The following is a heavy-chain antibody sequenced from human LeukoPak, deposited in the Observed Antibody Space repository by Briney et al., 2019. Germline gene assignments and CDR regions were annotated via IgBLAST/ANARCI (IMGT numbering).Heavy chain of an antibody. CDR1: GGSFSGYY. CDR2: INHSGST. Sequence: SETLSLTCAVYGGSFSGYYWSWIRQPPGKGLEWIGEINHSGSTNYNLSLKSRVTISVDTSKNQFSLKLSSVTAADTAVYYCARSLSADYDFWSGYYAPRYFDYWGQGTLVTVSS. CDR3: ARSLSADYDFWSGYYAPRYFDY. J-gene: IGHJ4*02. D-gene: IGHD3-3*01. V-gene: IGHV4-34*01.